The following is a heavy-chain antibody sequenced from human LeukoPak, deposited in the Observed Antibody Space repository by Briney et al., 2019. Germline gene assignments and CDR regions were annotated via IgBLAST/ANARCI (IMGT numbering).Heavy chain of an antibody. CDR2: INAGNGNT. D-gene: IGHD3-22*01. J-gene: IGHJ6*02. Sequence: ASVTVSCKASGYTFTSYAMHWVRQAPGQRLEWMGWINAGNGNTKYSQKFQGRVTITRDTSASTAYMELSSLRSEDTAVYYCASEYYDSSGYSEEDYYYYGMDVWGQGTTVTVSS. V-gene: IGHV1-3*01. CDR1: GYTFTSYA. CDR3: ASEYYDSSGYSEEDYYYYGMDV.